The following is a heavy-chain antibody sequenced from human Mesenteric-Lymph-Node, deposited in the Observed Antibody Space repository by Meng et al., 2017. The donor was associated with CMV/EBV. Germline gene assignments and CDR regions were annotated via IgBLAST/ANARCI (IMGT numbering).Heavy chain of an antibody. CDR1: GGSFSGYY. Sequence: QVQLQQWGAGLLKPSETRSLTCAVYGGSFSGYYWSWIRQPPGKGLEWIGEINHSGVPNYNPSLKSRVTISLDRSKNQFSLKLSSVTAEDTAVYACARGSETPVNKYCGQGTLVTVSS. CDR2: INHSGVP. V-gene: IGHV4-34*01. CDR3: ARGSETPVNKY. J-gene: IGHJ4*02.